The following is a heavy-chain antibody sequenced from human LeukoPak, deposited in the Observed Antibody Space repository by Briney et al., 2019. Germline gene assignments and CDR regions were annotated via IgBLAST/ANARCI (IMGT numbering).Heavy chain of an antibody. CDR1: GFTSSSYA. J-gene: IGHJ3*02. CDR2: ISGSGGST. CDR3: AKDQDREFYDFWSGLSAFDI. Sequence: PGGSLRLSCAASGFTSSSYAMSWVRQAPGKGLEWVSAISGSGGSTYYADSVKGRFTISRDNSKNTLYLQMNSLRAEDTAVYYCAKDQDREFYDFWSGLSAFDIWGQGTMVTVSS. V-gene: IGHV3-23*01. D-gene: IGHD3-3*01.